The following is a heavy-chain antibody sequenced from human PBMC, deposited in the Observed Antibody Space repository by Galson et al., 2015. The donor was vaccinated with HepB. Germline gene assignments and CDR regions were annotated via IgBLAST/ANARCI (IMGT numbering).Heavy chain of an antibody. V-gene: IGHV3-7*03. CDR1: GFDSTKLW. J-gene: IGHJ1*01. CDR3: SRGGSNSSWYWVD. D-gene: IGHD6-13*01. CDR2: IRQDGSEK. Sequence: SLRLSCAASGFDSTKLWMTWVRQAPGMGLEWVANIRQDGSEKFYVDSVKGRFSISKDNAKNILYLQMNSLRAEDTAVYFCSRGGSNSSWYWVDWGQGTLVTVSS.